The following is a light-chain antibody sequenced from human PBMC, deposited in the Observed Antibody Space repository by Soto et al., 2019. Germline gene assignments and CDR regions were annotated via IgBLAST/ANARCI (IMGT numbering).Light chain of an antibody. CDR1: RSVSSSY. V-gene: IGKV3-20*01. CDR3: QQYGSSSFT. Sequence: EIVLTQSPGTLSLSSGERATLSCRASRSVSSSYLAWYQQKPGQAPRLLVYATSSRATGIPDRFSGSGSGTEFTLTISRLEPEDFAVYYCQQYGSSSFTFGQGTKLEIK. CDR2: ATS. J-gene: IGKJ2*01.